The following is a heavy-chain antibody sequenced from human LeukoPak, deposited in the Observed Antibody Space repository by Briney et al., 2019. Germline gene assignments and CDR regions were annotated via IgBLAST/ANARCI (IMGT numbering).Heavy chain of an antibody. CDR1: GYTFTGYY. CDR2: INPNSGGT. D-gene: IGHD6-19*01. V-gene: IGHV1-2*04. J-gene: IGHJ3*02. Sequence: ASVKVSCKASGYTFTGYYMHWVRQAPGQGLEWMGWINPNSGGTNYAQKFQGWVTMTRDTSISTAYMELSRLRSDDTAVYYCARAQEGGGIAVALHAFDIWGQGTMVTVSS. CDR3: ARAQEGGGIAVALHAFDI.